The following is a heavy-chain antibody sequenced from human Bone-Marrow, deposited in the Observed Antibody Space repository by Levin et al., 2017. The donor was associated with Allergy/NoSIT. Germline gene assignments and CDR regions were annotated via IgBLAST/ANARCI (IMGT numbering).Heavy chain of an antibody. V-gene: IGHV3-48*02. D-gene: IGHD2-2*01. CDR1: GFTFSRYS. CDR2: ISRSSSTI. Sequence: LSLTCAASGFTFSRYSMNWVRQAPGRGLEWVSYISRSSSTISYADSVKGRFTISRDNAKNSLYLQMNSLRDEDTAVYYCARPDCSGTSCYYFFDSWGQGTLATVSS. J-gene: IGHJ4*02. CDR3: ARPDCSGTSCYYFFDS.